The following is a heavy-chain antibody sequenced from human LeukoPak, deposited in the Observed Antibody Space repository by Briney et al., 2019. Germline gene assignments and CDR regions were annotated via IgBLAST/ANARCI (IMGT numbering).Heavy chain of an antibody. V-gene: IGHV3-48*01. Sequence: GGSLRLSCAASAFTFSSYSMNWVRQAPGKGLEWVSYISSSSSTIYYADSVKGRFTISRDNSKNTLYLVMNSLRVDDTAVYYCAKAVDLATISVDIWGQGTMVTVSS. D-gene: IGHD5-24*01. CDR3: AKAVDLATISVDI. CDR2: ISSSSSTI. J-gene: IGHJ3*02. CDR1: AFTFSSYS.